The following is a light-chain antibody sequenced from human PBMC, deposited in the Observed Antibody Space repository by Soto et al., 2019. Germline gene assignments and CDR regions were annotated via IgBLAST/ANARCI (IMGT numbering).Light chain of an antibody. V-gene: IGKV1-5*03. CDR3: QHYNSYSEA. Sequence: DIQMPKSPSTPSGSVGDRVAVTCRACQTISSWLAWYQQKPGKAPKLLIYKASTLKSGVPSRFSGSGSGTEFTLTISSLQPDDFATYYCQHYNSYSEAFGQGTKVDI. CDR1: QTISSW. CDR2: KAS. J-gene: IGKJ1*01.